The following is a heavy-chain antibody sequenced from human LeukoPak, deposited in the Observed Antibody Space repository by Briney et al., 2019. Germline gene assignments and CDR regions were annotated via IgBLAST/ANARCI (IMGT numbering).Heavy chain of an antibody. CDR1: GGSISSYY. Sequence: SETLSLTCTVSGGSISSYYWSWIRQPPREGLEWIGYIYYSGSTNYNPSLKSRVTISVDTSKNQFSLKLSSVTAADTAVYYCARDHSDYYDSSGYQFDYWGQGTLVTVSS. V-gene: IGHV4-59*01. J-gene: IGHJ4*02. CDR3: ARDHSDYYDSSGYQFDY. D-gene: IGHD3-22*01. CDR2: IYYSGST.